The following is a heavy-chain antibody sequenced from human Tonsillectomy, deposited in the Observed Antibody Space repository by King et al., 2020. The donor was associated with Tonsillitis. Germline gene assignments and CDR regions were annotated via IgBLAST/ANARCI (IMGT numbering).Heavy chain of an antibody. CDR1: EFTFSDYY. J-gene: IGHJ6*02. CDR2: IASSGRTI. V-gene: IGHV3-11*01. Sequence: VQLVESGGGLVKPGGSLRLSCAASEFTFSDYYMSWIRQAPGKGLEWVADIASSGRTIFYADSVKGRFTISRDNAKNSLYLQMNSLRDEDTAVYYCAREQDDHVWGKNGMDVWGQGTTVTVSS. D-gene: IGHD3-16*01. CDR3: AREQDDHVWGKNGMDV.